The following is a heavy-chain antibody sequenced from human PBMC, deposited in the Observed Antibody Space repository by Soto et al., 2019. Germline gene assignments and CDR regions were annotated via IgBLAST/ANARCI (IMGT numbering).Heavy chain of an antibody. Sequence: PSETLSLTCTVSGGSISSYYWSWIRQPPGKGLEWIGYIYYSGSTNYNPSLKSRVTISVDTSKNQFSLKLSSVTAADTAVYYCARVSNYGRLFDYWGQGTLVTVSS. CDR2: IYYSGST. J-gene: IGHJ4*02. CDR1: GGSISSYY. D-gene: IGHD3-10*01. CDR3: ARVSNYGRLFDY. V-gene: IGHV4-59*01.